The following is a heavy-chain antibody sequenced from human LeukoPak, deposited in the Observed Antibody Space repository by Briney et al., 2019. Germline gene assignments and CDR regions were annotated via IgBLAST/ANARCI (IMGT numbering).Heavy chain of an antibody. CDR2: IRNKANSYTT. CDR1: GFTFSDHY. CDR3: ARFPDY. V-gene: IGHV3-72*01. Sequence: GGSLRLSCAASGFTFSDHYMDWVRPAPGKGLEWVGRIRNKANSYTTEYAASVKGRFTISRDDSKRSLYLQMNSLKTEDTAVYYCARFPDYWGQGTLVTVSS. J-gene: IGHJ4*02.